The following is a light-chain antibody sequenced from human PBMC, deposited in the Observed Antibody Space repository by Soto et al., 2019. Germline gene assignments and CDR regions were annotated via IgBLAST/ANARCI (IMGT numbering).Light chain of an antibody. J-gene: IGLJ2*01. V-gene: IGLV2-14*01. Sequence: QAVVTQPASVSGSPGQSITISCTGTSSDVGGYNHVSWYQHSPGKAPQLILFAVSDRPSGVSHRFSGSKSGNTASLTISGLQAEDEADYYCCSYTSLSTVVFGGGTKLTVL. CDR2: AVS. CDR1: SSDVGGYNH. CDR3: CSYTSLSTVV.